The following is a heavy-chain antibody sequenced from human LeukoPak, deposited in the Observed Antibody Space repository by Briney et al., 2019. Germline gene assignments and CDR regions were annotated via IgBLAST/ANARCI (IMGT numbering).Heavy chain of an antibody. Sequence: GASVKVSCKASGYTFTGYYMHWVRQAPGQGLEWMGWINPNSGGTNYAQKFQGRVTMTRDTSISTAYMELSRLRSDDTAVYYCARVGSSSWSDRNWFDPWGQGTLVTVSS. J-gene: IGHJ5*02. V-gene: IGHV1-2*02. CDR2: INPNSGGT. D-gene: IGHD6-13*01. CDR3: ARVGSSSWSDRNWFDP. CDR1: GYTFTGYY.